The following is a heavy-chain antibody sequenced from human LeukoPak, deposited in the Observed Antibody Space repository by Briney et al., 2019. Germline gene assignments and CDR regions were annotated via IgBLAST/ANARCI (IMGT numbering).Heavy chain of an antibody. Sequence: SETLSLTRTVSGGSINTYYWSWIRQTPGKGLEWIGYIYSSGSTKYNPSLKSRVSISVDTSKNQFSLKLSSVTAADTALYYCARQYGSYNPFDYWGQGTLVTVSS. V-gene: IGHV4-59*08. CDR2: IYSSGST. D-gene: IGHD3-10*01. CDR3: ARQYGSYNPFDY. CDR1: GGSINTYY. J-gene: IGHJ4*02.